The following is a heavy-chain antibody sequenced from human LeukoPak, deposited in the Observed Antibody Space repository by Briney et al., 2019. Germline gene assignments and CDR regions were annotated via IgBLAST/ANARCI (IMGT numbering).Heavy chain of an antibody. Sequence: SETLSLTCTVSGGSLSPYYWSWIRQTPGKGLEWIGYTFTSGGTNYNPSLKGRVTISVDTSKNQFSLKMTSVTAADTAVYYCARQRFRLGETHFDFWGKGTLVTASS. D-gene: IGHD3-10*01. CDR3: ARQRFRLGETHFDF. CDR1: GGSLSPYY. CDR2: TFTSGGT. V-gene: IGHV4-4*09. J-gene: IGHJ4*02.